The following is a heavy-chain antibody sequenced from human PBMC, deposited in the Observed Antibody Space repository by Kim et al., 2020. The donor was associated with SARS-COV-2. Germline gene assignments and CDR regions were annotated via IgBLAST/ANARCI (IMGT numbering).Heavy chain of an antibody. J-gene: IGHJ4*01. CDR2: ISNDGYTT. Sequence: GGSLRLSCAASGFTFSSSWMHWVRQAPGKGLVWLSPISNDGYTTAYADSVKGRFTVSRDNAKNTLYLQMNSLRAEDTAVYFCARSPSGPEGYWGQGTLVTVSS. CDR3: ARSPSGPEGY. V-gene: IGHV3-74*01. CDR1: GFTFSSSW.